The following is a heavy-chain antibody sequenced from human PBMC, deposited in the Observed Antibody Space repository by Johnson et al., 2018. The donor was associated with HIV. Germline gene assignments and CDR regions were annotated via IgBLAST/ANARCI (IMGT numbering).Heavy chain of an antibody. J-gene: IGHJ3*02. CDR2: ISYDGSNK. CDR3: GKDRSVVGKGHDAFDI. Sequence: QMLLVESGGGVVQPGRSLRLSCAASGFTFSSYAMHWVRQAPGKGLEWVAVISYDGSNKYYADSVKGRFTISRDTLKNTLYLQMNSLRAEDTAVYYSGKDRSVVGKGHDAFDIWGQWTMVTVSS. CDR1: GFTFSSYA. D-gene: IGHD6-19*01. V-gene: IGHV3-30*04.